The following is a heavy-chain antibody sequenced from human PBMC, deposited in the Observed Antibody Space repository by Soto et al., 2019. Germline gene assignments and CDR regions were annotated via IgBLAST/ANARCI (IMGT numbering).Heavy chain of an antibody. V-gene: IGHV4-31*03. CDR3: ASNHPRYCSGGSCYSWAFDI. J-gene: IGHJ3*02. Sequence: SETLSLTCTVSGGSISSGGYYWSWIRQHPGKGLEWIGYIYYSGSTYYNPSLKSRVTISVDTSKNQFSLKLSSVTAADTAVYYYASNHPRYCSGGSCYSWAFDIWGQGTMVTVSS. D-gene: IGHD2-15*01. CDR1: GGSISSGGYY. CDR2: IYYSGST.